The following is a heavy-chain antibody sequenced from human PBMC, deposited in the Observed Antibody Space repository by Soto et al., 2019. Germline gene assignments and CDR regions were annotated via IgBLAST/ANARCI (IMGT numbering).Heavy chain of an antibody. D-gene: IGHD5-12*01. CDR1: GFTFSSYA. J-gene: IGHJ4*02. Sequence: GGSLRLSCAASGFTFSSYAMSWVRQAPGKGLEWVSAISGSGGSTYYADSVKGRFTISRDNSKNTLYLQMNSLRAEDTAVYYCAKGSGYLQVNTNDYWGQGTLVTVSS. CDR2: ISGSGGST. V-gene: IGHV3-23*01. CDR3: AKGSGYLQVNTNDY.